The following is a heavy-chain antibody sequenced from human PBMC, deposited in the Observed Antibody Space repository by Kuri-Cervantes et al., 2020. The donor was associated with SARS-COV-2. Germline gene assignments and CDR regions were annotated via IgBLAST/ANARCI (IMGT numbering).Heavy chain of an antibody. D-gene: IGHD7-27*01. CDR1: GFIFSDYY. CDR3: ARDLRLGKSLDY. Sequence: GESLKISCTASGFIFSDYYMHWIRQAPGKGLEWVSNISTSGTTKYYADSVKGRFTISRDNAKNSLYLQMSSLRAEDTAVYYCARDLRLGKSLDYWGQGTLVTVSS. V-gene: IGHV3-11*04. J-gene: IGHJ4*02. CDR2: ISTSGTTK.